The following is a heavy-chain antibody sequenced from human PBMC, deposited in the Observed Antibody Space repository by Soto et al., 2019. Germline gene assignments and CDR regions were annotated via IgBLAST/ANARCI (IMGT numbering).Heavy chain of an antibody. V-gene: IGHV4-59*01. Sequence: PSGTLSLTCNVSGGSISNYYWTWVRQSPEKGLEWIGYMYYNGNINYNPSLKSRVTISIDTSKNQFSLTLKSVTAAETAVYYCASGGNWFDPWGQGVLVTVSS. CDR1: GGSISNYY. CDR2: MYYNGNI. D-gene: IGHD3-16*01. CDR3: ASGGNWFDP. J-gene: IGHJ5*02.